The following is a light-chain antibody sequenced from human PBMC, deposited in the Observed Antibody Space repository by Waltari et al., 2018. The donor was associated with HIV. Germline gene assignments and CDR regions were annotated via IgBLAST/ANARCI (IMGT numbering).Light chain of an antibody. V-gene: IGLV3-25*03. CDR3: QSTDHDGTWV. Sequence: SYELTQTPSVSVSPGQTATISCSRGALPKTYSSWCGQKPGQAPVLIIYKDIQRPSGIPERISGSRSGTGVTLTISDVQAEDEGDYYCQSTDHDGTWVFGGGTKLTVL. CDR2: KDI. J-gene: IGLJ3*02. CDR1: ALPKTY.